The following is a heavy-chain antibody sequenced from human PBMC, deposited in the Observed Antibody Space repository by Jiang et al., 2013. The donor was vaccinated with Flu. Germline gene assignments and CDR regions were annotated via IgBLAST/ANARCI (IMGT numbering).Heavy chain of an antibody. J-gene: IGHJ3*01. Sequence: GSGLVKPSETLSLTCAVSGGSISTYYWSWIRQPPGKGLEWIGNMYHSGSTNYNPSLKNRVTMSVDTSRTQFSLKLSSVTAADTAVYYCARNIYGRSGSSSVGPFDVWGQGTMVTVSS. CDR3: ARNIYGRSGSSSVGPFDV. CDR2: MYHSGST. CDR1: GGSISTYY. D-gene: IGHD3-22*01. V-gene: IGHV4-59*08.